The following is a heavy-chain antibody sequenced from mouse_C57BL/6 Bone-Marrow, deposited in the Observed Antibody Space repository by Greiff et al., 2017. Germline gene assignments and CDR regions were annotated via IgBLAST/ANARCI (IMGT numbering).Heavy chain of an antibody. Sequence: EVKLMESGGGLVQPKGSLKLSCAASGFSFNTYAMNWVRQAPGKGLEWVARIRSKSNNYATYYADSVKDRFTISRDDSESMLYLQMNNLKTEDTAMYYCVRLYYENPGAYWGQGTLVTVSA. CDR3: VRLYYENPGAY. CDR2: IRSKSNNYAT. CDR1: GFSFNTYA. D-gene: IGHD2-4*01. J-gene: IGHJ3*01. V-gene: IGHV10-1*01.